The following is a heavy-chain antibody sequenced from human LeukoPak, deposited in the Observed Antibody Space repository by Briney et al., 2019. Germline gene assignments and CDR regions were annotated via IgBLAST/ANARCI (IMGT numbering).Heavy chain of an antibody. D-gene: IGHD5-18*01. CDR3: AGAIDTATPVYYYYGMDV. CDR2: ISSSSSYI. J-gene: IGHJ6*04. V-gene: IGHV3-21*01. CDR1: GFTFSSYS. Sequence: GGSLRLSCAASGFTFSSYSMNWVRQAPGRGLGWGSAISSSSSYIYYADSVKGRFTISRDNATNSLYLQMNSLRAEDTAVYYCAGAIDTATPVYYYYGMDVWGKGTTVTVSS.